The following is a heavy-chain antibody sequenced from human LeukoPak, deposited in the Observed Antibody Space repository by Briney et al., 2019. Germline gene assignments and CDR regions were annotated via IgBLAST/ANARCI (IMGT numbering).Heavy chain of an antibody. D-gene: IGHD5-24*01. V-gene: IGHV4-39*01. Sequence: SETLSLTCTVSGVSISSSSYSWGWIRQPPGKGLEWIGSIYYSGSTYYNPSLKSRVTISVDTSKNQFSLKLSSVTATDTAVYYCASHVEMPTNYYYYAMDVWGQGTTVTVSS. CDR1: GVSISSSSYS. J-gene: IGHJ6*02. CDR2: IYYSGST. CDR3: ASHVEMPTNYYYYAMDV.